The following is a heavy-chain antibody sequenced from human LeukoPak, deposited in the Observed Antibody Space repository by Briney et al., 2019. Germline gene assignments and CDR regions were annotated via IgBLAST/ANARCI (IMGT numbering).Heavy chain of an antibody. D-gene: IGHD3-22*01. Sequence: WASVKVSCKASGYTFTSYGISWVRQAPGQGLEWMGWISAYNGNTNYAQKLQGRVTMTTDTSTSTAYMELRSLRSDDTAVYCCARVPYDSSGYYSFSIDYWGQGTLVTVSS. V-gene: IGHV1-18*01. J-gene: IGHJ4*02. CDR1: GYTFTSYG. CDR2: ISAYNGNT. CDR3: ARVPYDSSGYYSFSIDY.